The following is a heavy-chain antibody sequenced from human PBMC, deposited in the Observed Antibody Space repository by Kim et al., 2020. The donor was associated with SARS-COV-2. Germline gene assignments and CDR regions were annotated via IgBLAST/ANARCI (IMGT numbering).Heavy chain of an antibody. V-gene: IGHV1-69*13. J-gene: IGHJ4*02. Sequence: SVKVSCKASGGTFSSNAVSWMRQAPGQGLERMGDIIPVFGTSTYAQKFEGRVTISADASTNTAYMELSSLRSDDTAVYYCARENLFSFDNWGQGSLVSVSS. CDR2: IIPVFGTS. CDR1: GGTFSSNA. CDR3: ARENLFSFDN.